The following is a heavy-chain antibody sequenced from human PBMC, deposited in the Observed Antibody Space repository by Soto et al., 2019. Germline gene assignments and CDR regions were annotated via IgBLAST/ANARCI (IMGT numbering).Heavy chain of an antibody. CDR1: GFTFSSYA. CDR2: ISRSGDST. CDR3: AKTDKFNPQSSGWANRFDY. V-gene: IGHV3-23*01. J-gene: IGHJ4*02. Sequence: EVQLLESGGGLVQPGGSLRLSCAASGFTFSSYAMTWVRQAPGKGLEWVSTISRSGDSTYYRDSVKGRFTISRDNSKNTVYLQMYSLRAEDTAGYYCAKTDKFNPQSSGWANRFDYWGQGTLVTVSS. D-gene: IGHD6-19*01.